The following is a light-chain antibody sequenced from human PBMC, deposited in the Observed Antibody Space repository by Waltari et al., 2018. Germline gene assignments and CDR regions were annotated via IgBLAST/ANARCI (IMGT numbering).Light chain of an antibody. Sequence: SRRASRSVRCFLAWYQQKPGQAPRLLIFDASSRAPGIPAKFRGSGSGTDFTLTVSNLEPEDFAVYYCLQRSNWPYTFGQGTRVEIK. CDR1: RSVRCF. CDR3: LQRSNWPYT. J-gene: IGKJ2*01. V-gene: IGKV3-11*01. CDR2: DAS.